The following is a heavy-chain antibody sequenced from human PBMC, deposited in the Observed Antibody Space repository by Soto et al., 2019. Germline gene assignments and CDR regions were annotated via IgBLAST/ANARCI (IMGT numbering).Heavy chain of an antibody. Sequence: PGESLKISCKRSVYIFTSYWIGGVREVPGKSLEWMGIIYPGDSDTRYSPSFQGQVTISADKSISTAYLQWSSLKASDTAMYYCARHGVTSVGRWYYYYGMDVWGQGTTVTVSS. J-gene: IGHJ6*02. D-gene: IGHD3-3*01. CDR1: VYIFTSYW. CDR3: ARHGVTSVGRWYYYYGMDV. V-gene: IGHV5-51*01. CDR2: IYPGDSDT.